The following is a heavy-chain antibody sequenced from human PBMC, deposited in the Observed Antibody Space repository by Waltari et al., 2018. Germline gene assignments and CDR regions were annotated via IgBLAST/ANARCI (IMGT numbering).Heavy chain of an antibody. J-gene: IGHJ4*02. V-gene: IGHV3-74*01. Sequence: EVQLVESGGGLVQPGGSLRLSCAASGFPFTNYWINWVRQAPGRGLEWVSRISRDGYSRNYADSVKGRFTISRDNTNSTVYLQMNSLRAEDTALYYCTRDTAGYDYWGRGTLVTVS. CDR1: GFPFTNYW. D-gene: IGHD6-13*01. CDR3: TRDTAGYDY. CDR2: ISRDGYSR.